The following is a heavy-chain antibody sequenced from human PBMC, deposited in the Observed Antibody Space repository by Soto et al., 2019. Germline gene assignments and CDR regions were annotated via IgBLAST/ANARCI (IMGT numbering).Heavy chain of an antibody. Sequence: QVQLVQSGAEVKKPGASVKVSCKASGYTFSSYGISWVRQAPGQGLEWMGRISAYNGNTNYAQKHQGRVTMTTDTSTSTAYMELRSLSSDDTAVYYCARDRGYNWNYGWFDPWGQGTLVTVSS. J-gene: IGHJ5*02. V-gene: IGHV1-18*01. CDR2: ISAYNGNT. D-gene: IGHD1-7*01. CDR3: ARDRGYNWNYGWFDP. CDR1: GYTFSSYG.